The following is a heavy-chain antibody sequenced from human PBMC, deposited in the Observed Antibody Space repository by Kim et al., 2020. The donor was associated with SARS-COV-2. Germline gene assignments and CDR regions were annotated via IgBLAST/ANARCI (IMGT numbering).Heavy chain of an antibody. Sequence: GGSLRLSCAASGFNFVTYAMVWVRQAPGKGLEWVSAISGGGEYTYYADSVNGRFTISRDNSKNTLYLQMNSLRADDTAVYYCAKEFGWHHGSGTYYPGGFEKWGQGTLVTVSS. V-gene: IGHV3-23*01. CDR3: AKEFGWHHGSGTYYPGGFEK. D-gene: IGHD3-10*01. CDR2: ISGGGEYT. J-gene: IGHJ4*02. CDR1: GFNFVTYA.